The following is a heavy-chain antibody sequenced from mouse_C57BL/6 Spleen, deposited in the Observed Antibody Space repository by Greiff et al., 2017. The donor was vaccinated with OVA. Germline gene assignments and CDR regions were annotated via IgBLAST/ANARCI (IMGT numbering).Heavy chain of an antibody. CDR2: IYPGSGNT. Sequence: QVQLKQSGAELVRPGASVKLSCKASGYTFTDYYINWVKQRPGQGLEWIARIYPGSGNTYYNEKFKGKATLTAEKSSSTAYMQLSSLTSEDSAVYFCARFWDYFDYWGQGTTLTVSS. CDR1: GYTFTDYY. V-gene: IGHV1-76*01. CDR3: ARFWDYFDY. D-gene: IGHD4-1*01. J-gene: IGHJ2*01.